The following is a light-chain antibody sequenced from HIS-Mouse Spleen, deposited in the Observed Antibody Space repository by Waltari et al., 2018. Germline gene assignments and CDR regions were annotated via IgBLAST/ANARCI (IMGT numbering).Light chain of an antibody. CDR2: EGS. Sequence: QSALTQPASVSGSPGQSITISCTGTSSDVGSYNLVSWYQQHPGKAPKLRIYEGSKRPSGVSNRCSGSKAGNTASLTISGLQAEDEADYYCCSYAGSSTYWVFGGGTKLTVL. CDR3: CSYAGSSTYWV. V-gene: IGLV2-23*01. J-gene: IGLJ3*02. CDR1: SSDVGSYNL.